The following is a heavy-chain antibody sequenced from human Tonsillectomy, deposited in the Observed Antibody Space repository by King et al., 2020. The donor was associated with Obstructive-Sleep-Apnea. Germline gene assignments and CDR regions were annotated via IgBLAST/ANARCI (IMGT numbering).Heavy chain of an antibody. CDR1: GFTFSIYA. J-gene: IGHJ4*02. Sequence: DVQLVESGGGLVQPGGSLRLSCSASGFTFSIYAMHWVRQAPGKGLEYVSAISSQGGSTYYADSVKGRFTISRDNSKNTLYLQMSSLRTDDTAVYYCALWFGELYDPLTFDYWGQGTLVTVSS. CDR2: ISSQGGST. CDR3: ALWFGELYDPLTFDY. D-gene: IGHD3-10*01. V-gene: IGHV3-64D*09.